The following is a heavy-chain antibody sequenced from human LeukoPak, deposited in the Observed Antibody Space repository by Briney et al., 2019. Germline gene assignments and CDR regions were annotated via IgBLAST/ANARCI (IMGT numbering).Heavy chain of an antibody. J-gene: IGHJ5*01. CDR2: IGTAGEI. D-gene: IGHD2-15*01. CDR1: GFTFRSYD. CDR3: ARGALDAATPFDS. Sequence: GGSLRLSCAASGFTFRSYDMHWVRQATGKGLEWVSGIGTAGEIYYPGSVKGRFTISRENAKNSLYLQMNSLRAGDTAVYYCARGALDAATPFDSWGQGTLVTVSS. V-gene: IGHV3-13*01.